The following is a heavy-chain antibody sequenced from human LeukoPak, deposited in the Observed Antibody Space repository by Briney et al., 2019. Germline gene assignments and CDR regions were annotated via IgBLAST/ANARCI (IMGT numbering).Heavy chain of an antibody. J-gene: IGHJ4*02. D-gene: IGHD2-8*02. V-gene: IGHV3-7*01. Sequence: PGGSLRLSCSASGFTFSSSWMSWVRQAPGKGLEWVAYIKQDGGEKYYVDSVKGRFTISRDNARNSLYLQMDSLGLEDRAVYYCARAGRYGTGCPDYWGQGTQVTVSS. CDR3: ARAGRYGTGCPDY. CDR2: IKQDGGEK. CDR1: GFTFSSSW.